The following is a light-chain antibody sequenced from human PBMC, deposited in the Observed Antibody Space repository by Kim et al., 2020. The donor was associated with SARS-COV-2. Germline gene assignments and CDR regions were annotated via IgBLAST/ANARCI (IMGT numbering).Light chain of an antibody. CDR1: SSDVGGHNF. CDR3: SSYTSSSSWV. V-gene: IGLV2-14*03. CDR2: DVR. Sequence: QSALTQPASVSGSPGQSITISCTGTSSDVGGHNFVSWYQQHPGKAPKLMIYDVRNRPSGVSNRFSGSKSGNTASLTISGLQAEDEADYYCSSYTSSSSWVFGGGTQLTVL. J-gene: IGLJ3*02.